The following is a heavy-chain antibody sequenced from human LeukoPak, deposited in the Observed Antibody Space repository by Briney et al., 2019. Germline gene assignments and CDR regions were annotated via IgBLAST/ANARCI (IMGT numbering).Heavy chain of an antibody. Sequence: AGGSLRLSCAASGFTFSSYSMNWVRQAPGKGLEWVSSISSSSSYIYYADSVKGRFTISRDNAKNSLYLQMNSLRAEDTAVYYCARVSWAYDSSGYPDYWGQGTLVTVSS. V-gene: IGHV3-21*01. CDR3: ARVSWAYDSSGYPDY. CDR1: GFTFSSYS. CDR2: ISSSSSYI. D-gene: IGHD3-22*01. J-gene: IGHJ4*02.